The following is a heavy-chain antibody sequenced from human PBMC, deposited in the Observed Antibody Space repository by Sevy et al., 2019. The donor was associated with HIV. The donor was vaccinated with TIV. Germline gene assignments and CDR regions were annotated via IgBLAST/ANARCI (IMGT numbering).Heavy chain of an antibody. CDR3: ARHGGYGDSHFDY. J-gene: IGHJ4*02. CDR2: IYYRGST. V-gene: IGHV4-59*08. D-gene: IGHD4-17*01. CDR1: GGSISSYY. Sequence: SETLSLTCTVSGGSISSYYWSWIRRPPGKGLEWIGCIYYRGSTNYNPSLKSRVTISVDTSKNQFSLKLSSVTAADTAVYYSARHGGYGDSHFDYWGQGTLVTVSS.